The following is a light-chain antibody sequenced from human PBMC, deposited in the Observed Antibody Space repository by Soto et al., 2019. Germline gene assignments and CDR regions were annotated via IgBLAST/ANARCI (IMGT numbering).Light chain of an antibody. CDR2: RNN. V-gene: IGLV1-47*01. J-gene: IGLJ2*01. Sequence: QPVLTQPPSASGTPGQRVTISCSGSSSNIGSNYVYWYQQFPGTAPKLLIYRNNQRPSGVPDRFSGSKSGTSASLAISGLRSEDEADYYCAAWDDSLSGLHVVFGGGTKLTVL. CDR1: SSNIGSNY. CDR3: AAWDDSLSGLHVV.